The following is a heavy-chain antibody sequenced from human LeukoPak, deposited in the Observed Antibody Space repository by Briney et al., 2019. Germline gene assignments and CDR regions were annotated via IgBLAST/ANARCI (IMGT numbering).Heavy chain of an antibody. CDR3: AREDGYCSGGNCYSYFDS. D-gene: IGHD2-15*01. CDR2: IKKTGSET. V-gene: IGHV3-7*01. J-gene: IGHJ4*02. Sequence: PGGSLRLSCAASGFTFNHFWMSWIRQAPGKGLECVAYIKKTGSETYYVDSVKGRFTITRDNTRNSLFLQMYSLRAEDTAVYFCAREDGYCSGGNCYSYFDSWGQGTLVTVSA. CDR1: GFTFNHFW.